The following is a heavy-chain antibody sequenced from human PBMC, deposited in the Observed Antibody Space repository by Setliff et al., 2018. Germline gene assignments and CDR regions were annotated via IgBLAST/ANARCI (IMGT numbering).Heavy chain of an antibody. D-gene: IGHD3-22*01. CDR1: GYTSTSYY. Sequence: ASVKVSCKASGYTSTSYYMHWVRQAPGQGLEWMGIINPSGGSTSYAQKFQGRVTMTRDTSTSTVYMELSSLRSEDTAVYYCARDGYYDSSGHTGFYYYYYMDVWGKGTTVTVSS. V-gene: IGHV1-46*01. CDR2: INPSGGST. CDR3: ARDGYYDSSGHTGFYYYYYMDV. J-gene: IGHJ6*03.